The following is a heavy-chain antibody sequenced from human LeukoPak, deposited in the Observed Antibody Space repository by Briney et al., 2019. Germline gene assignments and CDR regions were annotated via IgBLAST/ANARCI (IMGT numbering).Heavy chain of an antibody. CDR3: ARRKYQLLSAFDI. J-gene: IGHJ3*02. CDR1: GYSFTTYW. D-gene: IGHD2-2*01. CDR2: INPGDSDT. V-gene: IGHV5-51*01. Sequence: GESLKISCKGSGYSFTTYWIGWVRQMPGKGLEWMGIINPGDSDTEYSPSFQGQVTISADESISTAYLRWSRLKASDTAIYYCARRKYQLLSAFDIWGQGTMVTVSS.